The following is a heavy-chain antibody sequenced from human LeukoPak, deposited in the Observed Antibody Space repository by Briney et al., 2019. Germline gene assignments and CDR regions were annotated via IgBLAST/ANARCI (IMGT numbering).Heavy chain of an antibody. CDR3: ARRGYRAHASGDDAFDI. D-gene: IGHD5-18*01. J-gene: IGHJ3*02. V-gene: IGHV1-18*04. Sequence: ASVKVSCKASGYTFTNYGISWVRQAPGQGLECVGWISVYNGNTRDTQNLQGRVTMTTDTSTSTAYMELRSLRSDDTAVYYCARRGYRAHASGDDAFDIWGQGTMVTVSS. CDR1: GYTFTNYG. CDR2: ISVYNGNT.